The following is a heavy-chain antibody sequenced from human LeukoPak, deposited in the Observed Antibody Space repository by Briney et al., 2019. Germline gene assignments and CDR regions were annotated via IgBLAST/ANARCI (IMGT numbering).Heavy chain of an antibody. Sequence: SETLSLTCTVSGGSISSYYWSWIRQPPGKGLEWIGYIYYSGSTNYNPSLKSRVTISVDPSKNQFSLKLSSVTAADTAVYYCARSLWFGELLIPNWFDPWGQGTLVTVSS. CDR3: ARSLWFGELLIPNWFDP. V-gene: IGHV4-59*12. CDR1: GGSISSYY. CDR2: IYYSGST. J-gene: IGHJ5*02. D-gene: IGHD3-10*01.